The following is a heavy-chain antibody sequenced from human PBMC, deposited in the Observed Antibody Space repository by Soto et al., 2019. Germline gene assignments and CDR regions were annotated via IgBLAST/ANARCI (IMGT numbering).Heavy chain of an antibody. Sequence: PGGSLRLSCAASGFTFSSYGMHWVRQAPGKGLEWVAVIWYDGSNKYYADSVKGRFTISRDNSKNTLYLQMNSLRAEDTAVYYCARDRGVVVPAAYYFDYWGQGTLVTVSS. CDR2: IWYDGSNK. CDR1: GFTFSSYG. J-gene: IGHJ4*02. D-gene: IGHD2-2*01. CDR3: ARDRGVVVPAAYYFDY. V-gene: IGHV3-33*01.